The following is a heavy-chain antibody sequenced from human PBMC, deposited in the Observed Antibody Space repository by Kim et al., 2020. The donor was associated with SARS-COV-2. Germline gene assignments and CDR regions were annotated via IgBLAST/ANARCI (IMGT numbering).Heavy chain of an antibody. V-gene: IGHV3-30*18. Sequence: GGSLRLSCAASGFTFSSYGMHWVRQAPGKGLEWVAVISYDGSNKYYADSVKGRFTISRDNSKNTLYLQMNSLRAEDTAVYYCAKETATVTTNPRFLDYWGQGTLVTVSS. CDR1: GFTFSSYG. J-gene: IGHJ4*02. D-gene: IGHD4-17*01. CDR2: ISYDGSNK. CDR3: AKETATVTTNPRFLDY.